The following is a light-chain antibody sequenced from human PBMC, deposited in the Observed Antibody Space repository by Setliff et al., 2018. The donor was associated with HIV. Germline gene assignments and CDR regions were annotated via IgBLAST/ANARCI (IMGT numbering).Light chain of an antibody. Sequence: QSALTQPPSVSGSPGQSVTISCTGTSSDVGGYNYVSWYQQHPGKAPKVLIYDVTKRPSGVPDRFSGSKSGNTASLTISGLQAEDEADYYCSSYTRSSTRVFGTGTKVTVL. J-gene: IGLJ1*01. V-gene: IGLV2-11*01. CDR3: SSYTRSSTRV. CDR1: SSDVGGYNY. CDR2: DVT.